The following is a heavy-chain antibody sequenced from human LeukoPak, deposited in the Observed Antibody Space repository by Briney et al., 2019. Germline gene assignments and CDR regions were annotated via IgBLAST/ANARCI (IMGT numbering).Heavy chain of an antibody. V-gene: IGHV4-30-2*01. D-gene: IGHD3-10*01. Sequence: SSETLSLTCTVSGYAITSGGFSWNWIRQPPGKGLEWIGCIYDRGPAYYNPSLKSRITISVDRPKNQFLLNVTSLTAADTAVYYCARSRQASGLFNSWGQGTLVVVSS. J-gene: IGHJ5*01. CDR2: IYDRGPA. CDR3: ARSRQASGLFNS. CDR1: GYAITSGGFS.